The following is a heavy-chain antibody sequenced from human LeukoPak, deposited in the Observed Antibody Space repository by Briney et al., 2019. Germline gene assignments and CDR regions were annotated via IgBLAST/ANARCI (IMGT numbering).Heavy chain of an antibody. V-gene: IGHV1-2*02. CDR3: ARWAARAYGMDV. CDR1: GYTFTGYY. CDR2: INPNSGDT. J-gene: IGHJ6*02. Sequence: ASVKVSCKASGYTFTGYYMHWVRQAPGQGLEWMGWINPNSGDTNYAQKFQGRVTMTRDTSISTAYMELSRLRSDDTAVYYCARWAARAYGMDVWGQGTTVTVSS.